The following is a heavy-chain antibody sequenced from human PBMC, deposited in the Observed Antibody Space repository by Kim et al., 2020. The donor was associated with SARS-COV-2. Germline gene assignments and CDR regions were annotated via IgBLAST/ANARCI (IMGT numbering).Heavy chain of an antibody. J-gene: IGHJ4*02. Sequence: ASVKVSCKTSGYTFTSYGISWARQAPGQGLEWMGWISPYNANTNYAQKFQGRVTMTTDTSTTTAYMELRSLRSDDTALYYCARLFSNGYYGSGHYFNGDYMDHWGQGTLVTVSS. CDR3: ARLFSNGYYGSGHYFNGDYMDH. CDR2: ISPYNANT. D-gene: IGHD3-10*01. V-gene: IGHV1-18*04. CDR1: GYTFTSYG.